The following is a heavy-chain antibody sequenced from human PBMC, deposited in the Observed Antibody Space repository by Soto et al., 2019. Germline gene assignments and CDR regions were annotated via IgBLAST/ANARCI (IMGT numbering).Heavy chain of an antibody. CDR2: IKPNSVGT. J-gene: IGHJ4*02. CDR1: GYTFIDYY. Sequence: QVQLVQSGAEVKKPGASVKVSCKASGYTFIDYYLHWVRQAPGQGLEWMGWIKPNSVGTNYAQKFQGRVTMSRDTSITTAYMELSSLRSDDTALYYCAREAVAGPFLGNWGQGTLVTVSS. V-gene: IGHV1-2*02. CDR3: AREAVAGPFLGN. D-gene: IGHD6-19*01.